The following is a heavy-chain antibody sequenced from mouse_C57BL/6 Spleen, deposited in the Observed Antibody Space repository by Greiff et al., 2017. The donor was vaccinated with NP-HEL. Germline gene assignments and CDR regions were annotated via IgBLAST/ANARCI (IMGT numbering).Heavy chain of an antibody. CDR1: GFTFSSYT. CDR3: ARQEDGYYVGAMDY. J-gene: IGHJ4*01. V-gene: IGHV5-9*01. Sequence: DVMLVESGGGLVKPGGSLKLSCAASGFTFSSYTMSWVRQTPEKRLEWVATISGGGGNTYYPDSVKGRFTISRDNAKNTLYLQMSSLRSEDTALYYCARQEDGYYVGAMDYWGQGTSVTVSS. D-gene: IGHD2-3*01. CDR2: ISGGGGNT.